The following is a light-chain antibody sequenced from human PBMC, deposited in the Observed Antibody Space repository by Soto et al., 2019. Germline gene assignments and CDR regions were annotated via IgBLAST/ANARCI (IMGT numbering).Light chain of an antibody. J-gene: IGKJ1*01. CDR1: QGISSC. CDR2: AAS. CDR3: QQTYNTPRA. Sequence: AIRMTQSPSSLSASTGDRVTITCRASQGISSCLAWYQQKPGKAPKLLIYAASTLQSGVPSRFSGSGSGTDVTLTISSLQPEDFATYYCQQTYNTPRAFGQGTKVDIK. V-gene: IGKV1-8*01.